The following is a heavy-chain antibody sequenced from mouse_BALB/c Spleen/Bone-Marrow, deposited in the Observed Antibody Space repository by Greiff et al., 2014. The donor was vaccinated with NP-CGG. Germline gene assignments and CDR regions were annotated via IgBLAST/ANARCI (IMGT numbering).Heavy chain of an antibody. CDR2: ISSGGSYT. J-gene: IGHJ4*01. CDR1: GFTFSYYA. Sequence: EVQLVESGGGLVKPGGSLKLSCAASGFTFSYYAMSWVRQSPEKRLEWVAEISSGGSYTYYPDTVTGRFNISRDNAKNTLCLEMSSLRSEDTAMYYCARDRGDYWGQGTSVTVPS. V-gene: IGHV5-9-4*01. CDR3: ARDRGDY. D-gene: IGHD3-1*01.